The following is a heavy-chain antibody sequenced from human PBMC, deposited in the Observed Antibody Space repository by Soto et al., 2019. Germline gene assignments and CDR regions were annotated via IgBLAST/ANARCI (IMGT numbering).Heavy chain of an antibody. CDR2: IYYSGST. J-gene: IGHJ4*02. CDR1: GGSISSGDYY. CDR3: ARGGGSSGYYPAYFDY. V-gene: IGHV4-30-4*01. D-gene: IGHD3-22*01. Sequence: QVQLQESGPGLVKPSQTLSLTCTVSGGSISSGDYYWSWIRQPPGKGLEWIGYIYYSGSTYYNPSLKSRVTISVDTSQNQFSLKLSSVTAADTAVYYCARGGGSSGYYPAYFDYWGQGTLVTVSS.